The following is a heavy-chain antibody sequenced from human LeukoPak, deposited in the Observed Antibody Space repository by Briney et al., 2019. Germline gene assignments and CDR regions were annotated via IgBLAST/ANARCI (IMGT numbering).Heavy chain of an antibody. CDR3: ARAVVVTAARTTYYYYYMDV. J-gene: IGHJ6*03. CDR2: ISAYNGNT. D-gene: IGHD2-21*02. Sequence: ASVKVSCKASGYTFTSYGISWVRQAPGQGLEWMGWISAYNGNTNYAQKLQGRVTMTTDTSTSTAYMELRSLRSDDAAVYYCARAVVVTAARTTYYYYYMDVWGKGTTVTISS. CDR1: GYTFTSYG. V-gene: IGHV1-18*01.